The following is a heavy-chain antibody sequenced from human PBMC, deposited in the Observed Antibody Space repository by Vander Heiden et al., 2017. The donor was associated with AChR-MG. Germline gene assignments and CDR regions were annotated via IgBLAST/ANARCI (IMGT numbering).Heavy chain of an antibody. V-gene: IGHV3-9*01. D-gene: IGHD3-22*01. CDR2: ISWNSGSI. CDR3: AKDIGGRITMIEQRSTYGAFDI. CDR1: GFTFDDYA. J-gene: IGHJ3*02. Sequence: EVQLVESGGGLVQPGRSLRLSCAASGFTFDDYAMHWVRQAPGKGLEWVSGISWNSGSIGYADSVKGRFTISRDNAKNSLYLQMNSLRAEDTALYYCAKDIGGRITMIEQRSTYGAFDIWGQGTMVTVSS.